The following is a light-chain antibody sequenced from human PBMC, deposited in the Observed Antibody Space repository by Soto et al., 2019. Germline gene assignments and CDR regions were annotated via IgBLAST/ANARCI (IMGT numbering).Light chain of an antibody. Sequence: QSVLTQPPSVSGAPGQRVTISCTGSRSNIGAGYDVHWYQQLPGTAPKLLIYGNSNRPSGVPDRFSGSKSGTSASLAITGLQAEDEADYYRQSYDSSLSAVVFGGGTKLTVL. CDR3: QSYDSSLSAVV. J-gene: IGLJ2*01. CDR1: RSNIGAGYD. CDR2: GNS. V-gene: IGLV1-40*01.